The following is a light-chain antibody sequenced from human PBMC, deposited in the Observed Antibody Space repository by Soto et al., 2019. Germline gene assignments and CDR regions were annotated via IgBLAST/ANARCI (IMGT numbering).Light chain of an antibody. J-gene: IGKJ5*01. CDR1: DSVLHSHGYHY. CDR2: LAS. Sequence: DIVMTQSPLSLPVTPGEPASISCSSSDSVLHSHGYHYLDWYLQKPGQSPQLLIYLASNRASGVPDRFSGSGSGTDFTLTISSLQPDDFATYYCQQYNSYSSTFGQGTRLEIK. V-gene: IGKV2-28*01. CDR3: QQYNSYSST.